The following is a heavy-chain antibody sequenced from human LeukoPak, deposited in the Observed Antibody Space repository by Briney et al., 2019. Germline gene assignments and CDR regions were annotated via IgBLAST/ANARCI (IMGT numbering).Heavy chain of an antibody. CDR1: GFAFSSYG. CDR2: ISWNSGSI. D-gene: IGHD3-22*01. CDR3: ARYDNSGYEAFDY. V-gene: IGHV3-9*01. J-gene: IGHJ4*02. Sequence: GGSLRLTCAASGFAFSSYGINWVRQAPGKGLEWVSGISWNSGSIGYADSVKGRFTISRDNAKNSLYLQMNSLRAEDTALYYCARYDNSGYEAFDYWGQGTLVTVSS.